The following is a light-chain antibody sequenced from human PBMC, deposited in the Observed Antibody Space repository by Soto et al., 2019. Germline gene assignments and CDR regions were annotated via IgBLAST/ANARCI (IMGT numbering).Light chain of an antibody. V-gene: IGKV1-5*03. CDR1: QTISSW. CDR2: KAS. J-gene: IGKJ5*01. Sequence: EIQMTPSPSTPSWSVGDRVTITCRASQTISSWLAWYQQKPGKAPKLLIYKASTLKSGVPSRFSGSGSGTEFTLTISSLQPDDFATYYCQQSSSALITFGQGTRLEIK. CDR3: QQSSSALIT.